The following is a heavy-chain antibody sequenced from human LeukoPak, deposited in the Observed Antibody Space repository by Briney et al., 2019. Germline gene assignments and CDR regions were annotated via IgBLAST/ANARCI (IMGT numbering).Heavy chain of an antibody. Sequence: GGSLRHSCAASGFTFSSYWMSWVRQAPGKGLEWVATIKQDGSEKDFVDSVKGRFTISRDIAKNSLYLQMNSLRAEDTALYYCARVGYYYHYWGQGTLVTVSS. D-gene: IGHD3-22*01. V-gene: IGHV3-7*01. J-gene: IGHJ4*02. CDR2: IKQDGSEK. CDR3: ARVGYYYHY. CDR1: GFTFSSYW.